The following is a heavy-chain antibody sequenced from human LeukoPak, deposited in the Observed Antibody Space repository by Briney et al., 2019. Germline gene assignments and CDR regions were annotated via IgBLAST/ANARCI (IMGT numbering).Heavy chain of an antibody. Sequence: GASVKVSCKASGGTFSSYAISWVRQAPGQGLEWMGGIIPIFGTANYAQKFQGRVTITADKSTSTAYMELSSLRSDDTAVYYCARATPAHYYDSSGYYSWGQGTLVTVSS. CDR1: GGTFSSYA. CDR2: IIPIFGTA. CDR3: ARATPAHYYDSSGYYS. D-gene: IGHD3-22*01. J-gene: IGHJ4*02. V-gene: IGHV1-69*06.